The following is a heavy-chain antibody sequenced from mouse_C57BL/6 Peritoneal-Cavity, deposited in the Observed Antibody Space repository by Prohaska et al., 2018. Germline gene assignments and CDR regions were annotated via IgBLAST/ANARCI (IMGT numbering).Heavy chain of an antibody. Sequence: EVKLLETGGGLVQPGGSRGLSCEGSGFTFSGIWMSWVRQTPEKTMEWIGDINSDGSAXNYAPSIKDRFTIFRDNDKSTLYLQMSNVRSEDTATYFCMRYGNYWYFDVWGTGTTVTVSS. D-gene: IGHD2-1*01. V-gene: IGHV11-2*01. CDR2: INSDGSAX. CDR1: GFTFSGIW. CDR3: MRYGNYWYFDV. J-gene: IGHJ1*03.